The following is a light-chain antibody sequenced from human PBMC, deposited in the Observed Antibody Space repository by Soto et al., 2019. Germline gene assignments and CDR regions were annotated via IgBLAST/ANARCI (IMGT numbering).Light chain of an antibody. CDR1: QRVSSY. V-gene: IGKV3-11*01. Sequence: EIVLTQSPATLSLSPGERATLSCRASQRVSSYLAWYQQKPGQPPRLLIYDASNRATGIPARFSGIGSGTDFTLTVSSLEPEDVAVYYCQHRYNWPQTLGQGTKVEVK. CDR2: DAS. J-gene: IGKJ1*01. CDR3: QHRYNWPQT.